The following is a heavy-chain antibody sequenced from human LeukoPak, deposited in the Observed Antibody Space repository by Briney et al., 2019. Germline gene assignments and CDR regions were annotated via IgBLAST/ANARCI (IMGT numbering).Heavy chain of an antibody. CDR2: ISYSGST. Sequence: SETLSLTCTVSGGSISSYYWSWIRQSPGKGLEWIGYISYSGSTSYNPSLKSRVTISVDTSKNQFSLKLSSVTAADTAVYYCAREMYGAGTWGQGTLVTVSS. CDR1: GGSISSYY. J-gene: IGHJ5*02. CDR3: AREMYGAGT. V-gene: IGHV4-59*01. D-gene: IGHD3-10*01.